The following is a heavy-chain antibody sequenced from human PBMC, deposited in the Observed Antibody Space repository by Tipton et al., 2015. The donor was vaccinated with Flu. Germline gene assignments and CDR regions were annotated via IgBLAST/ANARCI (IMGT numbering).Heavy chain of an antibody. V-gene: IGHV3-13*01. CDR1: GFTFSSYD. Sequence: SLRLSCVASGFTFSSYDMHWVRQATGKGLEWVSAINTGGNTFYPDSVKGRFTISRENAKNSLYLQLNSLTAEDTAVYFCAGEKGGPYVPSFEYWGQGTLVTVSS. CDR3: AGEKGGPYVPSFEY. CDR2: INTGGNT. J-gene: IGHJ4*02. D-gene: IGHD1-26*01.